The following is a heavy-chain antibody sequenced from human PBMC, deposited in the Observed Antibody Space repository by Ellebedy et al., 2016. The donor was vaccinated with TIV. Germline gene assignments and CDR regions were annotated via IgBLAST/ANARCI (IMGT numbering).Heavy chain of an antibody. Sequence: GASLKISCAASGFTVNSHFMTWVRQAPGTGLEWVSVIYKDGGTNSTDSVLGRFTISRDNSENTLHLQMDSLRVEDTAVYYCARDPGGGGNYGDNWFDPWGQGTLVTVSS. D-gene: IGHD3-22*01. CDR2: IYKDGGT. V-gene: IGHV3-66*01. CDR1: GFTVNSHF. CDR3: ARDPGGGGNYGDNWFDP. J-gene: IGHJ5*02.